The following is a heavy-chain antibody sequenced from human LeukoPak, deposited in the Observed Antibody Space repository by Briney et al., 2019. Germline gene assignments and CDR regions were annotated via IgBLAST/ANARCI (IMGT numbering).Heavy chain of an antibody. CDR1: GGSISSYY. J-gene: IGHJ5*02. CDR3: ARDVGYCSSTSCYNWFDP. D-gene: IGHD2-2*01. CDR2: IYTSGST. Sequence: PSETLSLTCTAPGGSISSYYWSWIRQPAGKGLEWIGRIYTSGSTNYNPSLKSRVTMSVDTSKNQFSLKLSSVTAADTAVYYCARDVGYCSSTSCYNWFDPWGQGTLVTVSS. V-gene: IGHV4-4*07.